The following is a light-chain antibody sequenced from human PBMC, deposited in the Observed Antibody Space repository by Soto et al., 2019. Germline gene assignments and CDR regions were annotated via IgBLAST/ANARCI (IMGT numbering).Light chain of an antibody. J-gene: IGKJ3*01. Sequence: EIVLTQSPDTLSLSPGEGATLSCRASQSVASNYLAWYQHKPGQAPRLLIYGASTRATGIPDRFSGSGSGTDFTLTISRLEPEDFAVYYCQQYDNSRLTFGPGTKVNIK. CDR3: QQYDNSRLT. CDR2: GAS. CDR1: QSVASNY. V-gene: IGKV3-20*01.